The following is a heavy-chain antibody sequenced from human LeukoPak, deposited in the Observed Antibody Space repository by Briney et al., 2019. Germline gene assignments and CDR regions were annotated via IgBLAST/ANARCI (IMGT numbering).Heavy chain of an antibody. V-gene: IGHV1-3*01. Sequence: VSVKVSCKASGYTFTSYAMHWVRQAPGQRLEWMGWINAGNGNTKYSQKFQGRVTITRDTSASTAYMELSSLRSEDTAVYYCARDRRTSQSPLFWNYWGQGTLVTVSS. CDR1: GYTFTSYA. J-gene: IGHJ4*02. D-gene: IGHD3-3*01. CDR3: ARDRRTSQSPLFWNY. CDR2: INAGNGNT.